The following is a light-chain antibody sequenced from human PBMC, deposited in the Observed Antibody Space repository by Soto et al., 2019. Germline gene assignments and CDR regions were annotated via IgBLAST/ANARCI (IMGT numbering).Light chain of an antibody. J-gene: IGKJ1*01. CDR2: GAS. CDR3: QQYGSSPWT. Sequence: EIVLTQSPGTLSLSPGERATLSCRASQSVSSNYLAWYQQKPGQAPRPLIYGASSRATGIPDRFSGSGAGTAFTLTISRLESEDFAVYYCQQYGSSPWTFGQGTNVEIK. CDR1: QSVSSNY. V-gene: IGKV3-20*01.